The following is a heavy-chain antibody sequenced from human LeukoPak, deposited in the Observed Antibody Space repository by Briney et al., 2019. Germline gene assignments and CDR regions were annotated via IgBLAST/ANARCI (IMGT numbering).Heavy chain of an antibody. D-gene: IGHD5-24*01. CDR2: ISFDGTDA. V-gene: IGHV3-30*04. Sequence: PGGSLRLSCAASGFTFSSYAIHWVRQAPGKGLEWVAVISFDGTDAFYADSVKGRFTISRDNSKNTLYLQMNSLRAEDTALYYCARDHNYAFDIWGQGTMVTVSS. J-gene: IGHJ3*02. CDR3: ARDHNYAFDI. CDR1: GFTFSSYA.